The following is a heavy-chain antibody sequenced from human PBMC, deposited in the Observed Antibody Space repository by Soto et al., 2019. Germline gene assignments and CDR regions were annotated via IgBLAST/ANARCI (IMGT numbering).Heavy chain of an antibody. D-gene: IGHD6-19*01. V-gene: IGHV1-46*02. CDR1: GYTIDSNY. Sequence: SVTGSGRPCGYTIDSNYVHWVRQAPVQGLEWMGIINPSGGSTSYAQKFQGRVTMTGDTSTSTVYMELSSLRSEDTAVYYCARGPPYSSGPNEIDYWGQGNLVTVSA. CDR2: INPSGGST. CDR3: ARGPPYSSGPNEIDY. J-gene: IGHJ4*02.